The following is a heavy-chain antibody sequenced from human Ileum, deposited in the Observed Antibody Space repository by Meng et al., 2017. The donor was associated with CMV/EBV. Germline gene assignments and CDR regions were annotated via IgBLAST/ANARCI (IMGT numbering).Heavy chain of an antibody. J-gene: IGHJ4*02. V-gene: IGHV4-39*07. CDR2: MYFSGIA. CDR3: ARDLTNKWFYY. D-gene: IGHD1-26*01. CDR1: GDPISSGSHS. Sequence: LLHESGPLLVKPAEPLSLTGTASGDPISSGSHSWAWFRLPPGKSLEWIGSMYFSGIADYNPSLKSRVTISLHATQKQFSLRLPSVTAADSAVYFCARDLTNKWFYYWGQGTLVTVSS.